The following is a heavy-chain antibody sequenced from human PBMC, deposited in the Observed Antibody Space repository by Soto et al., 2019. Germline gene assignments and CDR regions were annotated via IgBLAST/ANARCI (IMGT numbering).Heavy chain of an antibody. CDR1: GFTFTGHY. CDR3: AKSGSVFRPSLGYFDY. D-gene: IGHD1-26*01. J-gene: IGHJ4*02. Sequence: QVQLEQSGAEVKKPGASVKVSCKASGFTFTGHYIHWVRQAPGQGLEWMGWINPKSGGTSYAQKFQGRVTMTRDTSITTAYMELSRLSSDDTAVYYCAKSGSVFRPSLGYFDYWGQGTLVTVSS. CDR2: INPKSGGT. V-gene: IGHV1-2*02.